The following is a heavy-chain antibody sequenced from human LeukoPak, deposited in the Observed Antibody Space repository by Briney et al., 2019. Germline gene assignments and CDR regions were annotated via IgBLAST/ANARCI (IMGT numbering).Heavy chain of an antibody. D-gene: IGHD6-6*01. V-gene: IGHV7-4-1*02. Sequence: ASVKVSCKAFGYTFSSHAMNWVRQAPGQGLELMGWINTNTGIPTYAQGLAGRFVFPLDTSVTTAYLQITSLKAEDTAVYYCARDLVSAGFDIWGQGTMVTVSS. CDR2: INTNTGIP. J-gene: IGHJ3*02. CDR1: GYTFSSHA. CDR3: ARDLVSAGFDI.